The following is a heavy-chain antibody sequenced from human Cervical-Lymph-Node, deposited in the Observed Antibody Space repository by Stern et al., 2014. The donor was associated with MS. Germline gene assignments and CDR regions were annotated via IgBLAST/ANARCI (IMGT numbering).Heavy chain of an antibody. V-gene: IGHV2-5*02. CDR2: IYWDDDK. CDR3: AHSRVKYCRGGTCYSSLFDY. Sequence: QITLKESGPTLVQPTQTVTLTCTLSGFSVTTAGVGVGWIRQPPGKALERLALIYWDDDKLYSPSLKNRLTITKDTSKNQVVLIMTDVDPVDTATYYCAHSRVKYCRGGTCYSSLFDYWGQGILVTVSS. CDR1: GFSVTTAGVG. J-gene: IGHJ4*02. D-gene: IGHD2-15*01.